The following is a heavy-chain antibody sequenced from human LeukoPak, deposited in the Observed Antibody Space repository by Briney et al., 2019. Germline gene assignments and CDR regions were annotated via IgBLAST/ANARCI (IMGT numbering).Heavy chain of an antibody. J-gene: IGHJ6*03. CDR3: ARSALWFGDPYYMDV. Sequence: PSETLSLTCAVYGGSFSGYYWSWIRQPPGKGPEWIGEINHSGSTNYNPSLKSRVTISVDTFKNQFSLKLSSVTAADTAVYYCARSALWFGDPYYMDVRGKGPRSPSP. D-gene: IGHD3-10*01. CDR1: GGSFSGYY. CDR2: INHSGST. V-gene: IGHV4-34*01.